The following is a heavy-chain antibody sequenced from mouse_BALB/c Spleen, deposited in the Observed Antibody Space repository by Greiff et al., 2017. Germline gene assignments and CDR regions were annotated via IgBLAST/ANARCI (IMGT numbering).Heavy chain of an antibody. D-gene: IGHD1-2*01. CDR3: ARSHYYGYVAMDY. Sequence: VQLKESGAELVKPGASVKLSCTASGFNIKDTYMHWVKQRPEQGLEWIGRIDPANGNTKYDPKFQGKATITADTSSNTAYLQLSSLTSEDTAVYYCARSHYYGYVAMDYWGQGTSVTVSS. CDR2: IDPANGNT. CDR1: GFNIKDTY. V-gene: IGHV14-3*02. J-gene: IGHJ4*01.